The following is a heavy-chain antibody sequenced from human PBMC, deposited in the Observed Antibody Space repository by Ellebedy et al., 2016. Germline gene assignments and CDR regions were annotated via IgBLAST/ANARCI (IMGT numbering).Heavy chain of an antibody. CDR2: FFAGDSDT. Sequence: GESLKISXKGSGYSFSNYWIGWARQMPGKGLEWMGIFFAGDSDTRYSPSFQGQVTISADKAISTAYLQWSSLKASDSAMYYCVRTMYASGVDYWGQGTLVTVSS. V-gene: IGHV5-51*01. CDR1: GYSFSNYW. J-gene: IGHJ4*02. CDR3: VRTMYASGVDY. D-gene: IGHD2-8*01.